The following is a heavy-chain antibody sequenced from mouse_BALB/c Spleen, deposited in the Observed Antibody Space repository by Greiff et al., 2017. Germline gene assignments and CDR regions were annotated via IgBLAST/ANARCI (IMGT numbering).Heavy chain of an antibody. CDR1: GYSITSDYA. CDR2: ISYSGST. CDR3: ALDWDAGFAC. D-gene: IGHD4-1*01. V-gene: IGHV3-2*02. Sequence: EVKLQESGPGLVKPSQSLSLTCTVTGYSITSDYAWNWIRQFPGNKLEWMGYISYSGSTSYNPSLKSRISINRDTSKNQFFLQLNSVTTEDTATYYCALDWDAGFACWGQGTLVAVSA. J-gene: IGHJ3*01.